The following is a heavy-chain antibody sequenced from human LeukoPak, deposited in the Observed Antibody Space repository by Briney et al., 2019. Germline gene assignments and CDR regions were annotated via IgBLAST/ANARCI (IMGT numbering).Heavy chain of an antibody. V-gene: IGHV3-74*01. CDR3: ARTAYSDYSLGF. D-gene: IGHD5-12*01. Sequence: GALRLSFSASGFPFSNYWMQWVRQAPGKGLVWVSRISSDGSSTSYADSVKGRFTISRDNAKNTLYLQMNSLRAEDTAVYYCARTAYSDYSLGFWGQGTLVTVSS. J-gene: IGHJ4*02. CDR2: ISSDGSST. CDR1: GFPFSNYW.